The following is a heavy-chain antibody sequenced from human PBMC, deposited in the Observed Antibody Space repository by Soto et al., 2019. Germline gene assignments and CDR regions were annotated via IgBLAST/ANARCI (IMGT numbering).Heavy chain of an antibody. CDR3: ARGSLDGYNLFNWFDP. CDR2: IWFDGSNK. D-gene: IGHD5-12*01. V-gene: IGHV3-33*01. CDR1: GFTFGRSG. J-gene: IGHJ5*02. Sequence: QVQLVESGGGVVQPGKSLRLSCAASGFTFGRSGMHWVRQAPGKGLEWVAVIWFDGSNKFYSDSVKGRFTISRDNSKITLYLQMNRLGAEDTAVYYCARGSLDGYNLFNWFDPWGQRTLVTVSS.